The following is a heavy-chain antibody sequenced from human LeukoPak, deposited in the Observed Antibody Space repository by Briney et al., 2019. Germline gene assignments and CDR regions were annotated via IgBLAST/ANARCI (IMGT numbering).Heavy chain of an antibody. D-gene: IGHD4-23*01. Sequence: GGSLRLSCAASGFTFSSYAMSWVRQAPGKGLEWVSDISGSGGSTYYADSVKGRFTISRDNSKNTLYLQMNSLRAEDMAVYYCAKVTTVVTPSDYWGQGTLVTVSS. CDR3: AKVTTVVTPSDY. CDR1: GFTFSSYA. J-gene: IGHJ4*02. CDR2: ISGSGGST. V-gene: IGHV3-23*01.